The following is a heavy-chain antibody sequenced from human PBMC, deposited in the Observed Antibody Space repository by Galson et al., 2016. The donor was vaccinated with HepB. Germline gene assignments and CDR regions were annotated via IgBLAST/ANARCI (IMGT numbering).Heavy chain of an antibody. V-gene: IGHV4-59*01. CDR1: GGSIGSYY. J-gene: IGHJ4*02. CDR3: ARAVNPLTVTTRGAFEY. Sequence: SETLSLTCTVSGGSIGSYYWSWIRQPPGKGLEWIGYTYNGGATNYNPSLRSRVTISPDTSKNQFSLELSSVTAADTAVYYCARAVNPLTVTTRGAFEYWGQGTLVTVSS. CDR2: TYNGGAT. D-gene: IGHD4-11*01.